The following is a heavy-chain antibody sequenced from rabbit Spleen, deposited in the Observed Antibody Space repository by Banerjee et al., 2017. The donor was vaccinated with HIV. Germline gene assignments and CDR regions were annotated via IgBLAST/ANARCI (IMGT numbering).Heavy chain of an antibody. CDR2: IDTGSSGFT. V-gene: IGHV1S40*01. CDR1: GFSFSGNSY. D-gene: IGHD2-1*01. Sequence: QSLEESGGDLVKPGASLTLTCTASGFSFSGNSYMCWVRQAPGKGLEWIACIDTGSSGFTYFASWAKGRFTISKTSSTTVTLQMTSLTAADTATYFCARYWDYGDTGNLWGPGTLVTVS. J-gene: IGHJ4*01. CDR3: ARYWDYGDTGNL.